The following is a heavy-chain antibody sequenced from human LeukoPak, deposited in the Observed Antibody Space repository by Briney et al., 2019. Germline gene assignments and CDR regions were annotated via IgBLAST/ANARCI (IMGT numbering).Heavy chain of an antibody. CDR1: GYTFTSYD. V-gene: IGHV1-8*01. CDR2: MNPNSGNT. CDR3: ARGGGYSGYDEFDP. D-gene: IGHD5-12*01. Sequence: GASVKVSCKASGYTFTSYDINWVRQAPGQGLEWVGWMNPNSGNTGYAQKFQGRVTMTRNTSISTAYMELSSLRSEDTAVYYCARGGGYSGYDEFDPWGQGTLVTVSS. J-gene: IGHJ5*02.